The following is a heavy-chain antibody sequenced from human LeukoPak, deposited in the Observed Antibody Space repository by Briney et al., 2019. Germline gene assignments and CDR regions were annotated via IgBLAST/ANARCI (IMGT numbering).Heavy chain of an antibody. CDR2: TVGGGDGT. CDR3: AREAKTIAVADHFDY. J-gene: IGHJ4*02. CDR1: GLTFSSSW. Sequence: GGSLRLSCAVSGLTFSSSWMDWVRQAPGKGLEWVAVTVGGGDGTYYADSVKGRFTISRDNSKNTLYLQMNSLRAEDTAVYYCAREAKTIAVADHFDYWGQGTLVTVSS. V-gene: IGHV3-23*01. D-gene: IGHD6-19*01.